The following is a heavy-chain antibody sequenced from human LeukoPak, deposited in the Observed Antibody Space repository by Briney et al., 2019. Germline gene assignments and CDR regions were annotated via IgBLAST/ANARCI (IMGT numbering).Heavy chain of an antibody. J-gene: IGHJ4*02. CDR2: IYHSGST. Sequence: SETLSLTCAVSGGSISSSNWWSWVRQPPGKGLEWIGEIYHSGSTNYNPSLKSRVTISVDKSKNQFSLKLSSVTAADTAVYYCARVGAMVTGDFDYWGQGTLVTVSS. CDR1: GGSISSSNW. D-gene: IGHD5-18*01. V-gene: IGHV4-4*02. CDR3: ARVGAMVTGDFDY.